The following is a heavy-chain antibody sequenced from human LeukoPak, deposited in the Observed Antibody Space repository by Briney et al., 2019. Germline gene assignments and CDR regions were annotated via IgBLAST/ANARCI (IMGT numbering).Heavy chain of an antibody. CDR2: INTDESST. D-gene: IGHD3-10*01. Sequence: PGGSLRLSCAASGFTFSSYWVHWVRQTPGKGLEWVSRINTDESSTSYADSVKGRFTISRDNAKNTLYLQMNSLRDEDTAVYYCARAGTYTFEYWGQGTLVTVSS. CDR1: GFTFSSYW. CDR3: ARAGTYTFEY. J-gene: IGHJ4*02. V-gene: IGHV3-74*01.